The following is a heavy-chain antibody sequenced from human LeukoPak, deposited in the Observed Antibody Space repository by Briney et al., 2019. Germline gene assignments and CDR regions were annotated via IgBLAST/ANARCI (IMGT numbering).Heavy chain of an antibody. CDR2: IYHSGST. V-gene: IGHV4-38-2*02. CDR1: GYSISSGYY. J-gene: IGHJ6*03. CDR3: ARARDDDYYYYYMDV. D-gene: IGHD1-1*01. Sequence: SSETPSLTCTVSGYSISSGYYWGWIRQPPGKGLEWIGSIYHSGSTYYNPSLKSRVTISVDTSKNQFSLKLSSVTAADTPVYYCARARDDDYYYYYMDVWGKGTTVTVSS.